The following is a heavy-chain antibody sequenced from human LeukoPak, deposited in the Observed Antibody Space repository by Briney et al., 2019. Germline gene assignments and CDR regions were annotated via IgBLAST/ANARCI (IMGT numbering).Heavy chain of an antibody. J-gene: IGHJ6*03. D-gene: IGHD2-8*01. CDR2: ISSSGST. CDR3: AKDRCSNGIGCYYYYMEV. V-gene: IGHV4-61*02. CDR1: GDSISSGDYY. Sequence: SETLSLTCTVSGDSISSGDYYWSWIRQPAGKGLEWIGRISSSGSTNYNPSLKSRVTISVDTSKNQFSLKLSSVTAADTAVYYCAKDRCSNGIGCYYYYMEVWGKGTTVTISS.